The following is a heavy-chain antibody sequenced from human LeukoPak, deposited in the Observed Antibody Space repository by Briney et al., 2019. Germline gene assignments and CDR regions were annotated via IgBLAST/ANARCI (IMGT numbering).Heavy chain of an antibody. CDR2: ISGSGGST. J-gene: IGHJ6*03. CDR1: GFTFSSYA. Sequence: GGSLRLSCAASGFTFSSYAMSWVRQAPGKGLEWVSAISGSGGSTYYADSVKGRFTISRDNSKNTLYLQMNSLRAEDTAVYYCARVLRYCSGGNCYSGGLGYMDVWGKGTTVTVSS. V-gene: IGHV3-23*01. D-gene: IGHD2-15*01. CDR3: ARVLRYCSGGNCYSGGLGYMDV.